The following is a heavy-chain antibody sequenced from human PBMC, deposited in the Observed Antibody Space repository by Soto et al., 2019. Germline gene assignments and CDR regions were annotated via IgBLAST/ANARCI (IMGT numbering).Heavy chain of an antibody. CDR2: IFSNDEK. D-gene: IGHD6-13*01. J-gene: IGHJ4*02. CDR3: ARIRQQQLILYIFDY. Sequence: SGPTLVNPTETLTLTCTVSGFSLSNARMGVSWIRQPPGKALEWLAHIFSNDEKSYSTSLKSRLTISKDTSKSQVVLTMTNMDPVDKAKYYCARIRQQQLILYIFDYWGQGTLVTLSS. V-gene: IGHV2-26*01. CDR1: GFSLSNARMG.